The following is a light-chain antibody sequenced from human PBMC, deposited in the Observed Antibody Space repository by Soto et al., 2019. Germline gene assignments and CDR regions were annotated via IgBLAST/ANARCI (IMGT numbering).Light chain of an antibody. CDR2: GAS. J-gene: IGKJ4*01. CDR3: QQYYSIQFT. Sequence: EIVLTQSPVTLSLSPGERATVSCRASQSSTGSYLVWYQQTPGQAPRLLIFGASGRATGVPDRFSGRGSGADFTLTISSLEHQDFAVYYCQQYYSIQFTVGEGTKVDIK. V-gene: IGKV3-20*01. CDR1: QSSTGSY.